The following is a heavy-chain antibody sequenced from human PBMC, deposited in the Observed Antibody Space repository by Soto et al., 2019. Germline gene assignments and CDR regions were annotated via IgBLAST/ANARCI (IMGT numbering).Heavy chain of an antibody. CDR1: GFTVSSNY. CDR2: LYSAGNT. D-gene: IGHD5-18*01. J-gene: IGHJ3*02. CDR3: ARMLDTKGNSFDI. Sequence: EMQLVESGGGLIQPGGSLRLSCAASGFTVSSNYMTWVRLPPGKGLEWLSVLYSAGNTYYAGSVKGRFTISRDNSKNTLDLQMDRLGDVDTALYYCARMLDTKGNSFDIWGQGTLVTVSS. V-gene: IGHV3-53*01.